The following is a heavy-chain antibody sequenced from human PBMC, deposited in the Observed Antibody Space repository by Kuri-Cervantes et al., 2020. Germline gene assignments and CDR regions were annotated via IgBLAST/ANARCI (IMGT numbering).Heavy chain of an antibody. D-gene: IGHD6-13*01. J-gene: IGHJ4*02. V-gene: IGHV3-11*04. CDR2: ITNSGSPTI. Sequence: GGSLRLSCAASGFNFNEYYMSWVRQAPGKGLEWISYITNSGSPTISYADSVKGRFTVSRDNSKNTLYLQMNSPRGEDTAVYYCARSSSRYYFDYWGQGTLVTVSS. CDR3: ARSSSRYYFDY. CDR1: GFNFNEYY.